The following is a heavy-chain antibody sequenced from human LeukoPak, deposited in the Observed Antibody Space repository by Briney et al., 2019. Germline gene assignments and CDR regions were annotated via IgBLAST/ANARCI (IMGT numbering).Heavy chain of an antibody. J-gene: IGHJ5*02. D-gene: IGHD5-18*01. CDR2: IIPIFGTA. CDR1: GGTFSSYA. Sequence: SVKVSCKASGGTFSSYAISWVRQAPGQGLEWMGGIIPIFGTANYAQKFQGRVTITADESTSTAYMELSSLRSEDTAVYYCASDPRGHSYGYSVWFDPWGQGTLVTVSS. V-gene: IGHV1-69*13. CDR3: ASDPRGHSYGYSVWFDP.